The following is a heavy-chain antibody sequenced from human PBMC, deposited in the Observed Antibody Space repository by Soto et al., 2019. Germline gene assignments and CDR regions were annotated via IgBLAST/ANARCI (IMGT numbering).Heavy chain of an antibody. CDR3: ARDRGGFVDDTFDI. CDR1: GFTFSAYG. D-gene: IGHD3-3*01. CDR2: ISGNGGTI. Sequence: GGSLRLSCVASGFTFSAYGMNWVRQAPGKGLEWLSYISGNGGTIYHADSVRGRLTVSRDNAKNSLYLQMNSLRDEDTAVYYCARDRGGFVDDTFDIWGQGTMVTVSS. J-gene: IGHJ3*02. V-gene: IGHV3-48*02.